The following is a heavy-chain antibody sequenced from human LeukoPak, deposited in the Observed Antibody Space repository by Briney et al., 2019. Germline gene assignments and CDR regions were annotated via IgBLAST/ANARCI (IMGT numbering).Heavy chain of an antibody. CDR3: ARGQVGAKEGSFDY. CDR2: MNPNSGNT. Sequence: ASVNVSCKVYGYTFTSYDINWVRQATGKGHEWMGWMNPNSGNTGYAQKFQGRVTMTRNTSISTAYMELSSLRSEDTAVYYCARGQVGAKEGSFDYWGQGTLVTVSS. J-gene: IGHJ4*02. CDR1: GYTFTSYD. V-gene: IGHV1-8*01. D-gene: IGHD1-26*01.